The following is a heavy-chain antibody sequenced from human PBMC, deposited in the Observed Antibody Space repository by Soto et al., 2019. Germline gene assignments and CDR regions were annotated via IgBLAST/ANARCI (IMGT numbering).Heavy chain of an antibody. Sequence: EVQLVESGGGSVQPGGSLRLSCEASGFTFSTYCMHWVRQAPGKGLIWVSHIDRDGSTTTCADSVRGRFTISRDNAKNALFLQMNSLRAEDTAIYYCARVYPGIGIEFWGQGTPVTVSS. CDR2: IDRDGSTT. J-gene: IGHJ4*02. CDR3: ARVYPGIGIEF. V-gene: IGHV3-74*01. D-gene: IGHD1-26*01. CDR1: GFTFSTYC.